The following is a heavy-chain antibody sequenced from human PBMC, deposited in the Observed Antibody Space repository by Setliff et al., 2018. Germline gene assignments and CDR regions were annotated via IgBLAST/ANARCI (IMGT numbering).Heavy chain of an antibody. CDR2: ISSSGSTT. D-gene: IGHD2-15*01. CDR1: GFTFSDHY. Sequence: GSLRLPCAASGFTFSDHYMTWIRQAPGKGLEWVSYISSSGSTTLYADSVRGRFSISRDNIKNSLYLQMNSLRSEDTAVYYCARALGGNYFDYWGPGILVTVSS. CDR3: ARALGGNYFDY. V-gene: IGHV3-11*01. J-gene: IGHJ4*02.